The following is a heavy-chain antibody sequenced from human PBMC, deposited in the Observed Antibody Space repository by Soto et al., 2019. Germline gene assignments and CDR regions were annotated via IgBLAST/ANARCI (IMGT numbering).Heavy chain of an antibody. CDR2: IYYSGST. J-gene: IGHJ6*02. CDR3: AAGGVRMDV. CDR1: GGSITSYY. D-gene: IGHD1-26*01. Sequence: SETLSLTCAVSGGSITSYYWSWIRQPPGKGLEWIGFIYYSGSTSYNPSLESRVTMSVDTSKNQFSLKLTSVTAADTAMYYCAAGGVRMDVWGQGTTVTVSS. V-gene: IGHV4-59*01.